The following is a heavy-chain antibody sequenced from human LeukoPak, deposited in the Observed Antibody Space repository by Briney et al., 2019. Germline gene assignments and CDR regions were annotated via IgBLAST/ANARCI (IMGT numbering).Heavy chain of an antibody. D-gene: IGHD3-22*01. V-gene: IGHV4-4*07. J-gene: IGHJ6*03. CDR2: IYTSGST. CDR3: TRGSIAYYYMDV. Sequence: MASETLSLTCTVSGGSISSYYWSWIRQPAGKGLEWIGRIYTSGSTNYNPSLKSRVTISVDTSKNQFSLKLSSVTAADTAVYYCTRGSIAYYYMDVWGKGTTVTISS. CDR1: GGSISSYY.